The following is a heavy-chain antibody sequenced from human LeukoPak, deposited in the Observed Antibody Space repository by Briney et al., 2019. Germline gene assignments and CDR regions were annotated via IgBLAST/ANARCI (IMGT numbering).Heavy chain of an antibody. J-gene: IGHJ4*02. V-gene: IGHV1-69*04. CDR1: GGTFSSYA. Sequence: GASVKVSCKASGGTFSSYAISWVRQAPGQGLEWMGRIIPILGIANYAQKFQGRVTITADKSTSTAYMELSSLRSEDTAVYYCARVSRGVGATKVFDYWGQGTLVTVSS. CDR3: ARVSRGVGATKVFDY. CDR2: IIPILGIA. D-gene: IGHD1-26*01.